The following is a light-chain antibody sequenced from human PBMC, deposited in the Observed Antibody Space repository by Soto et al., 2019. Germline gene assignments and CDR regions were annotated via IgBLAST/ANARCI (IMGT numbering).Light chain of an antibody. CDR2: GAS. CDR1: QSVSSSY. J-gene: IGKJ3*01. V-gene: IGKV3-20*01. CDR3: PQYGSSPFT. Sequence: EIVLTQSPGTLSLSPGERATLSCRASQSVSSSYLAWYQQKPGQAPRLLIYGASSRATAIPDRFSGSGSGTDFTRTISTLEPEDFAVYYCPQYGSSPFTFGPGTKVDIK.